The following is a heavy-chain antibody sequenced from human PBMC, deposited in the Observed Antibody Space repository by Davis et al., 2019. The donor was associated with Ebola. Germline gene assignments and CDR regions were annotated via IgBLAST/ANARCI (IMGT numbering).Heavy chain of an antibody. CDR1: GFIFRNYA. D-gene: IGHD3-3*01. J-gene: IGHJ4*02. CDR2: VSHSERER. CDR3: VRAVFHEVLDY. V-gene: IGHV3-30*04. Sequence: PGGSLRLSCAASGFIFRNYAMHWVRQAPGKGLEWVAVVSHSERERFYADSVKGRFTSSRDNSENTLYLQMSSLTVDDTAVYYCVRAVFHEVLDYWGQGTPVTVSS.